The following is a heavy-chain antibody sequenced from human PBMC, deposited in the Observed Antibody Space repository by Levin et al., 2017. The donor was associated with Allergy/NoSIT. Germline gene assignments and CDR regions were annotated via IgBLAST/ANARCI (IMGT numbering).Heavy chain of an antibody. Sequence: GGSLRLSCAASGFTFSSYSMNWVRQAPGKGLEWVSYISSSSSTIYYADSVKGRFTISRDNAKNSLYLQMNSLRAEDTAVYYCAREWVGYCSGGSCSDSAFDIWGQGTMVTVSS. V-gene: IGHV3-48*01. CDR3: AREWVGYCSGGSCSDSAFDI. J-gene: IGHJ3*02. D-gene: IGHD2-15*01. CDR2: ISSSSSTI. CDR1: GFTFSSYS.